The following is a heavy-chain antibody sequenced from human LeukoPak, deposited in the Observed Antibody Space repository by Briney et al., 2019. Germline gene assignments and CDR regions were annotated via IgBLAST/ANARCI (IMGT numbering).Heavy chain of an antibody. CDR2: IYISGST. V-gene: IGHV4-4*07. J-gene: IGHJ3*02. Sequence: SETLSLTCTVSGGSISGYYWNWIRQPAGKGLEWIGRIYISGSTNYNPSLKSRVTMSIDTSKNQFSLKLSSVTAADTAVYYCARAGPHDAFDIWGQGTMVTVSS. CDR3: ARAGPHDAFDI. CDR1: GGSISGYY.